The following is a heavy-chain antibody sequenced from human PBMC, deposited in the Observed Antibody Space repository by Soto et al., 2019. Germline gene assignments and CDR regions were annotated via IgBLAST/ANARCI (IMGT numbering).Heavy chain of an antibody. J-gene: IGHJ5*02. D-gene: IGHD3-22*01. V-gene: IGHV3-23*01. CDR1: GFTFGSYG. Sequence: EVQLLESGGGLVQPGGSLRLSCAASGFTFGSYGMRWVRQAPGKGLEWVSRISGSGGNTYYADSVRGRFTTSRDNSKNTLFLQVNSLRADDAAVYYCAKRGTSSNHYYASWGQGTLVTVSS. CDR3: AKRGTSSNHYYAS. CDR2: ISGSGGNT.